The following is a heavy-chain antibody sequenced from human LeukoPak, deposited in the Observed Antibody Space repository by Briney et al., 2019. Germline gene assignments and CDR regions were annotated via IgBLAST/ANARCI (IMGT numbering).Heavy chain of an antibody. Sequence: GRSLRLSCAASGFTFSSYAMHWVRQAPGKGLEWVAVISYDGSNKYYADSVKGRFTISRDNSKNTLYLQMNSLRAEDTAVYYCARIKSVVAPPDYWGQGTLVTVSS. CDR1: GFTFSSYA. J-gene: IGHJ4*02. CDR3: ARIKSVVAPPDY. V-gene: IGHV3-30-3*01. CDR2: ISYDGSNK. D-gene: IGHD5-12*01.